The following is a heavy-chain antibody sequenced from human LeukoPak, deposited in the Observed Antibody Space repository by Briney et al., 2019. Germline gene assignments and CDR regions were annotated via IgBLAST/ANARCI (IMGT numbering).Heavy chain of an antibody. V-gene: IGHV3-53*01. CDR3: ARNILFAFDI. Sequence: GGSLRLFCAASGLTVSSSYMSWVRQAPGKGLEWVSIIYNDGSTYYADSLKGRFTISRDNSKNTLDLQVNSLRAEDTAMYYCARNILFAFDIWGQGTMVTVSS. CDR2: IYNDGST. CDR1: GLTVSSSY. J-gene: IGHJ3*02.